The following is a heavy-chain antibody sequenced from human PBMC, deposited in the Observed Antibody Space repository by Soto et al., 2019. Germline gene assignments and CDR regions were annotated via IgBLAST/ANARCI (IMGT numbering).Heavy chain of an antibody. V-gene: IGHV3-23*01. Sequence: EVQLLESGGGLVQPGGPLRLSCAASGFTFGTYVMTWVRQAPGKGLEWVSGISASGGSTHYADSVKGRFTISRDNSKNTLYLQMNSLRAEDTAVYYCAKGWGSSWYLFDYWGQGTLVTVSS. J-gene: IGHJ4*02. CDR1: GFTFGTYV. CDR2: ISASGGST. CDR3: AKGWGSSWYLFDY. D-gene: IGHD6-13*01.